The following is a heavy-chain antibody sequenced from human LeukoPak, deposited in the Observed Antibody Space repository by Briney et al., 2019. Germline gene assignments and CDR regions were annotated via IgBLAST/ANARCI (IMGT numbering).Heavy chain of an antibody. CDR3: AREGGRSPLRGVYYDFWSGYYPDAFDI. CDR2: IYSGGST. CDR1: GFXVSSNY. V-gene: IGHV3-66*01. J-gene: IGHJ3*02. Sequence: PGGSLRLSCAASGFXVSSNYIGWVRHAPGKGLEWVSLIYSGGSTYYADSVKGRFNISRDNSKNTLYLQNNILGAEDTAVYYCAREGGRSPLRGVYYDFWSGYYPDAFDIWGQGTMVTVSS. D-gene: IGHD3-3*01.